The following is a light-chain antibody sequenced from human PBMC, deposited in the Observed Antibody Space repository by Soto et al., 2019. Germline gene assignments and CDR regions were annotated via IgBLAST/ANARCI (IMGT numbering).Light chain of an antibody. CDR2: LGS. CDR3: MQALQSWT. Sequence: DIVMTPSPLSLPFTPGEPSSISVRSIRILLHSNGYNYLDWYLQKPGQSPQLLIYLGSNRASGVPDRFSGSGSGTDFTLKISRVEADDIGVYYCMQALQSWTFGQGTKVDI. J-gene: IGKJ1*01. V-gene: IGKV2-28*01. CDR1: RILLHSNGYNY.